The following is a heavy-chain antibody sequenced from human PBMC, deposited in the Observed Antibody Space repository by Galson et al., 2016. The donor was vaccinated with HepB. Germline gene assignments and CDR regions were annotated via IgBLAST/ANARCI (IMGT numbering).Heavy chain of an antibody. J-gene: IGHJ4*02. CDR1: GFTFSSYG. Sequence: SLRLSCAASGFTFSSYGMHWVRQAPGKGLEWVAVIWYDGSDKHYADSVKGRFTISRDNSKNTLYLQMNSLRAEDTAVYYCARDDGHSPWELLCWGQGTLVTVSS. CDR2: IWYDGSDK. V-gene: IGHV3-33*01. D-gene: IGHD1-26*01. CDR3: ARDDGHSPWELLC.